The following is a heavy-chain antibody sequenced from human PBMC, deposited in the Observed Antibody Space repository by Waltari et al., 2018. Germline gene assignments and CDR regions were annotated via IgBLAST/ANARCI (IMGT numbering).Heavy chain of an antibody. Sequence: QVQLQESGPGLVKPSETLSLTCAVSGYSISSGYYWGWIRQPPGKGLEWIGSIYHSGSTYYNTSLKSRVTISVDTSKNQFSLKLSSVTAADTAVYYCARGGYGGNSPCCNYWGQGTLVTVSS. CDR3: ARGGYGGNSPCCNY. D-gene: IGHD4-17*01. V-gene: IGHV4-38-2*01. CDR1: GYSISSGYY. J-gene: IGHJ4*02. CDR2: IYHSGST.